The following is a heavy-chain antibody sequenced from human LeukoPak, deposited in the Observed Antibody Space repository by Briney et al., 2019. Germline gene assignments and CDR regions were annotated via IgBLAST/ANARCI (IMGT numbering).Heavy chain of an antibody. CDR3: ARSEVYYDFWSGYDY. CDR1: GYTLTSYD. V-gene: IGHV1-8*03. CDR2: MNPNSGNT. Sequence: ASVKVSCKASGYTLTSYDINWVRQATGQGLEWMGWMNPNSGNTGYAQKFQGRVTITRNTSISTAYMELSSLRSEDTAVYYCARSEVYYDFWSGYDYWGQGTLATVSS. D-gene: IGHD3-3*01. J-gene: IGHJ4*02.